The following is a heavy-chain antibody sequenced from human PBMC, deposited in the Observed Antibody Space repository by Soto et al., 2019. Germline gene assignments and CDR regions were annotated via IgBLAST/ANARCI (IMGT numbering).Heavy chain of an antibody. V-gene: IGHV4-39*01. CDR3: ARHGGRRGILSGVNN. J-gene: IGHJ4*02. CDR1: GGSISSSSYY. D-gene: IGHD2-21*01. CDR2: IYYSGRT. Sequence: QLQLQESGPGLVKPSETLSLTCTVSGGSISSSSYYWGWIGQPPGKGLEWIGSIYYSGRTYYNPSLTSRVTISVDTSKNQFSLKLSSVTAADTAVYYCARHGGRRGILSGVNNWGQGTLVTVSS.